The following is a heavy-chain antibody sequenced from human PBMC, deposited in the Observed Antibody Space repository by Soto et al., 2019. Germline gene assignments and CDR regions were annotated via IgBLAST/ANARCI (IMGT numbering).Heavy chain of an antibody. D-gene: IGHD3-9*01. CDR3: ARDRNYDILTGQFGSPL. CDR2: ISSSSSTI. V-gene: IGHV3-48*01. Sequence: PGGFLRLSCAASGFTFSSYSMNWVRQAPGKGLEWVSYISSSSSTIYYADSVKGRFTISRDNAKNSLYLQMNSLRAEDTAVYYCARDRNYDILTGQFGSPLWGQGTLVTVSS. CDR1: GFTFSSYS. J-gene: IGHJ4*02.